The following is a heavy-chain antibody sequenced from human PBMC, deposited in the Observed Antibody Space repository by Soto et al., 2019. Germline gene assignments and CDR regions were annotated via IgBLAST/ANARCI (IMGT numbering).Heavy chain of an antibody. Sequence: ASVKVSCKASGYTFTSYYMHWVRQAPGQGLEWMGIINPSGGSTSYAQKFQGRVTMTRDTSTSTVYMELSSLRSEDTAVYYCARASTIFGVVNRSRYYYYGMDVWGQGTTVTVSS. V-gene: IGHV1-46*01. CDR2: INPSGGST. D-gene: IGHD3-3*01. CDR3: ARASTIFGVVNRSRYYYYGMDV. CDR1: GYTFTSYY. J-gene: IGHJ6*02.